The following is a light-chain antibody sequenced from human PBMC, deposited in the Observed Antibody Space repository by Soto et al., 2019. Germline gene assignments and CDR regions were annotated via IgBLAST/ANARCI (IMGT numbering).Light chain of an antibody. J-gene: IGKJ1*01. Sequence: EIVLTQSPGTLSLSPGERVTLSCRASQSVSSYLAWYQQKPGQAPRLLIYGASTRAPGIPDRFSGSGSGTDFTLTISRREHEDFAVFYCQQYGSSLPWTFGQGTKVEIK. V-gene: IGKV3-20*01. CDR1: QSVSSY. CDR3: QQYGSSLPWT. CDR2: GAS.